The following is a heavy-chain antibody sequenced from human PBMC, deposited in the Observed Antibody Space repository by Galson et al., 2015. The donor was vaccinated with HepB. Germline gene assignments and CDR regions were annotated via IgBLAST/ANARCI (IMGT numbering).Heavy chain of an antibody. V-gene: IGHV1-3*01. D-gene: IGHD5-12*01. CDR3: ARYSGYVWYYFDY. CDR2: INAGNGNT. CDR1: GYTFTSYA. J-gene: IGHJ4*02. Sequence: SVKVSCKASGYTFTSYAMHWVRQAPGQRLEWMGWINAGNGNTKYSQKFQGRVTITRDTSVSTAYMELSSLRSEDTAVYYCARYSGYVWYYFDYWGQGTMVTVSS.